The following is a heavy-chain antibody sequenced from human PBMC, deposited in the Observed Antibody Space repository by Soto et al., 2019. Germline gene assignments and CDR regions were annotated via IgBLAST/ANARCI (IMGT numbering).Heavy chain of an antibody. CDR2: IYYSGAT. Sequence: SETLSLTCTVSGGSISSPTYYWRRIRQPPGKGLEWIGSIYYSGATYYNPSLKSRVTISVDASKNQFSLKLNSVTAADTAVHYCARQSQLASSNWYWFAPWGQGALVILSS. V-gene: IGHV4-39*01. CDR1: GGSISSPTYY. J-gene: IGHJ5*02. D-gene: IGHD6-13*01. CDR3: ARQSQLASSNWYWFAP.